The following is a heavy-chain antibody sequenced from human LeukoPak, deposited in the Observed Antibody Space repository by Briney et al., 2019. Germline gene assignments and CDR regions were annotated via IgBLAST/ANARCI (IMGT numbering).Heavy chain of an antibody. CDR2: ISWNSGSI. CDR1: GFTFDDYA. CDR3: AKGSLAAAEQKYYYYGMDV. V-gene: IGHV3-9*01. J-gene: IGHJ6*02. D-gene: IGHD6-13*01. Sequence: GGSLRLSCPASGFTFDDYAMHWVRQAPGKGLEGVSGISWNSGSIGYADSVKGRFTISRDNAKNSLYLQMNSLRAEDTALYYCAKGSLAAAEQKYYYYGMDVWGQGTTVTVSS.